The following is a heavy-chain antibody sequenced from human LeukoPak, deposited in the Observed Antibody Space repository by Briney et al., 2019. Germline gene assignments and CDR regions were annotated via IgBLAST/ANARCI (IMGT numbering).Heavy chain of an antibody. V-gene: IGHV4-59*11. Sequence: PSETLSLTCTVSGGSISSHYWSWIRQPPGKGLEWIGYIYYSGSTNYNPSLKSRVTISVDTSKNQFSLKLSSVTAADTAVYYCAALLTTVTIFGYWGQGTLVTVSS. CDR2: IYYSGST. CDR3: AALLTTVTIFGY. J-gene: IGHJ4*02. D-gene: IGHD4-17*01. CDR1: GGSISSHY.